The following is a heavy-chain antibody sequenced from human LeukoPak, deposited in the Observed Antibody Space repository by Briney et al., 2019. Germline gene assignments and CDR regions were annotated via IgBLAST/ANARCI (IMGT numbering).Heavy chain of an antibody. D-gene: IGHD3-9*01. CDR2: IIPIFGTA. V-gene: IGHV1-69*06. CDR3: ARDYYDILTGTIVAFDI. CDR1: GGTFSSYA. Sequence: KVSCKASGGTFSSYAISWVRQAPGQGLEWMGGIIPIFGTANYAQKFQGRVTITADKSTSTAYMELSSLRSEDTAVYYCARDYYDILTGTIVAFDIWGQGTMVTVSS. J-gene: IGHJ3*02.